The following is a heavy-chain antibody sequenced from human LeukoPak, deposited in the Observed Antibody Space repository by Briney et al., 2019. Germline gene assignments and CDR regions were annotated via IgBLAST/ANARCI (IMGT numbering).Heavy chain of an antibody. Sequence: GGSLRLSCAASGFTISSNAMSWVRQAPGKGLEWVSAISGSGGSTYYADSVKGRFTISRDNSKNTLYLQMNSLRAEDTAVNYCANCRSGWYWYNYWGQGTLVTVSS. V-gene: IGHV3-23*01. CDR1: GFTISSNA. J-gene: IGHJ4*02. CDR2: ISGSGGST. CDR3: ANCRSGWYWYNY. D-gene: IGHD6-19*01.